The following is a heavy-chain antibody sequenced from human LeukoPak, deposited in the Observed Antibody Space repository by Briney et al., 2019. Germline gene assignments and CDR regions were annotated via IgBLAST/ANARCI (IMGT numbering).Heavy chain of an antibody. V-gene: IGHV3-21*01. D-gene: IGHD3-10*01. J-gene: IGHJ6*03. CDR3: ARSGRGVDSFYFYMDV. CDR1: GFTFSSYS. Sequence: NTGGSLRLSCAASGFTFSSYSTNWVRQAPGKGLEWVSSISSSSSYIYYADSVKGRFTISRDNAKNSLYLQMNSLRAEDTAVYYCARSGRGVDSFYFYMDVWGKGTTVTVSS. CDR2: ISSSSSYI.